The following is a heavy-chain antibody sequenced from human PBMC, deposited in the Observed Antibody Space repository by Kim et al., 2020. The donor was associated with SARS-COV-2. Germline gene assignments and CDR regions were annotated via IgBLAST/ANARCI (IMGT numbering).Heavy chain of an antibody. CDR1: GFTFSSYS. CDR2: ISSSSSYI. Sequence: GGSLRLSCAASGFTFSSYSMNWVRQAPGKGLEWVSSISSSSSYIYYADSVKGRFTISRDNAKNSLYLQMNSLRAEDTAVYYCARDWGYDYVWGSCFHWGQGTLVTVSS. J-gene: IGHJ4*02. V-gene: IGHV3-21*01. CDR3: ARDWGYDYVWGSCFH. D-gene: IGHD3-16*01.